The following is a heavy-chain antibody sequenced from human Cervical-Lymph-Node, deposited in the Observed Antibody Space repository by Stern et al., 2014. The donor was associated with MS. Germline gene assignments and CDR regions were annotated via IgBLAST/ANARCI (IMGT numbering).Heavy chain of an antibody. CDR3: ALSSETSDRWYSLGYDL. Sequence: VQLGESGAEVTKPGSSVKVSCKASGGTFSQFPSRWVRQAPGQGLEWMGGIFPVFGTPRYAQEFRGRVTIPADVATSTVYMELSSLRSDDTAVYYCALSSETSDRWYSLGYDLWGQGTLVTVSS. CDR2: IFPVFGTP. D-gene: IGHD6-13*01. J-gene: IGHJ5*02. CDR1: GGTFSQFP. V-gene: IGHV1-69*01.